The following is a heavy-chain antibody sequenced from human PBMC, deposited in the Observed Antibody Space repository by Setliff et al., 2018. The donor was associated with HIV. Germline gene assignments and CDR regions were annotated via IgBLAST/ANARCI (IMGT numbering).Heavy chain of an antibody. CDR3: ARVGYLGHEIDY. D-gene: IGHD6-25*01. CDR1: GGSISSHY. V-gene: IGHV4-59*11. Sequence: PSETLSLTCTVSGGSISSHYWSWIRQPPGKGLEWIGYIYYSGSSNYNPSLKSRVTVSLHTSRNQLSLRLTSVTAADTAVYYCARVGYLGHEIDYWGQGTLVTSPQ. CDR2: IYYSGSS. J-gene: IGHJ4*02.